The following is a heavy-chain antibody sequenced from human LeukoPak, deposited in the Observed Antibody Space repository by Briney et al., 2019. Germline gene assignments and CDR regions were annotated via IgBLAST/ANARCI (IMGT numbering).Heavy chain of an antibody. V-gene: IGHV3-7*01. Sequence: SGGSLRLSCAASGFTFSSYWMSWVRQPPGNGLEWVAYIKQDGSEKYYVDSVEGRFTISRDNAKNSLYLETNSLRAEDTAVYYCARGITGLYYYYGMDVWGQGTTVTVSS. CDR1: GFTFSSYW. J-gene: IGHJ6*02. CDR2: IKQDGSEK. CDR3: ARGITGLYYYYGMDV. D-gene: IGHD1-1*01.